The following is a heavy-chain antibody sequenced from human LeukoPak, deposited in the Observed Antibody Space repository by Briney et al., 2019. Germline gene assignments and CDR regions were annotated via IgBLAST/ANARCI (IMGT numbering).Heavy chain of an antibody. CDR3: ARADYQLTLNY. CDR1: GGSISSYY. V-gene: IGHV4-59*08. CDR2: IFYNGRS. D-gene: IGHD2-2*01. J-gene: IGHJ4*02. Sequence: PSETLSLTCTVSGGSISSYYWSWIRQPPGKGLEWIGYIFYNGRSEYNPSLKSRVTISVDTSKNQFSLKLSSVTAADTAVYYCARADYQLTLNYWGQGTLVTVSS.